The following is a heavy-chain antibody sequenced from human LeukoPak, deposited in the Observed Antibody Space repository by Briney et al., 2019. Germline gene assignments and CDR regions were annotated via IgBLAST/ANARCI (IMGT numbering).Heavy chain of an antibody. D-gene: IGHD3-3*01. V-gene: IGHV3-21*01. CDR1: GFTFSSYS. CDR2: ISSSSSYI. Sequence: GGSLRLSCAASGFTFSSYSMTWVRQAPGKGLEWVSSISSSSSYIYYADSVKGRFTISRDNAKNSLYLQMNSLRAEDTAVYYCARVDAWYYDFWSGYEGDALDIWGQGTMVTVSS. J-gene: IGHJ3*02. CDR3: ARVDAWYYDFWSGYEGDALDI.